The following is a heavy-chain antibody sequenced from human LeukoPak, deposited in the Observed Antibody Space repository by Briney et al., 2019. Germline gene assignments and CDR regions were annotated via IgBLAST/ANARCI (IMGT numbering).Heavy chain of an antibody. Sequence: GGSLRLSCAASGFTFSSYGMHWVRQAPGKGLEWVAVISYDGSNKYYADSVMGRFTISRDNSNKTLYLQMISLRAEDTAVYFCATLPVLGFGKFDVFDIWGQGTMVTVSS. D-gene: IGHD3-10*01. CDR1: GFTFSSYG. CDR3: ATLPVLGFGKFDVFDI. V-gene: IGHV3-30*03. CDR2: ISYDGSNK. J-gene: IGHJ3*02.